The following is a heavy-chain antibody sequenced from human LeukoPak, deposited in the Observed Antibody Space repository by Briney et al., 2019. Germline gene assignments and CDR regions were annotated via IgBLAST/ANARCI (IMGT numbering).Heavy chain of an antibody. V-gene: IGHV4-34*01. CDR1: GGSFSGYY. Sequence: SETLSLTCAVYGGSFSGYYWSWIRQPPGKGLEWIGEINHSGSTNYNPSLKSRVTISVDTSKNRFSLKLSSVTAADTAVYCCAILASAPIAAATPIVDYWGQGTLVTVSS. CDR3: AILASAPIAAATPIVDY. CDR2: INHSGST. J-gene: IGHJ4*02. D-gene: IGHD6-13*01.